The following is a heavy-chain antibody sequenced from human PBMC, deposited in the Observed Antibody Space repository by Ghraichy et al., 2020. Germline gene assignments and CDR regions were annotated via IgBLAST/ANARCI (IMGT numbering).Heavy chain of an antibody. CDR2: INQDESER. V-gene: IGHV3-7*03. CDR3: AIENGYYGDYLDY. J-gene: IGHJ4*02. CDR1: GFTFSSYW. Sequence: GGSLRLSCAASGFTFSSYWVTWVRQAPGKGLEWVANINQDESERYYVDSVKGRFSISRDYAENSVYLQMNSLRAEDTSVYYCAIENGYYGDYLDYWGQGTLVTVSS. D-gene: IGHD4-17*01.